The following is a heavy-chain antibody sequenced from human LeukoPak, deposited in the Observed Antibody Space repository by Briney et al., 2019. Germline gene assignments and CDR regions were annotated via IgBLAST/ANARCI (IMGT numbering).Heavy chain of an antibody. J-gene: IGHJ4*02. Sequence: GGSLRLSCVASGFTFSSYNINCVRQAPGKGLEWVSSISSSSSYIYYADSVKGRFTISRDNAKNSLYLQMNSLRAEDTAVYYCARGLLVEAGNFDYWGQGTLVTVSS. CDR1: GFTFSSYN. D-gene: IGHD1-26*01. CDR2: ISSSSSYI. V-gene: IGHV3-21*06. CDR3: ARGLLVEAGNFDY.